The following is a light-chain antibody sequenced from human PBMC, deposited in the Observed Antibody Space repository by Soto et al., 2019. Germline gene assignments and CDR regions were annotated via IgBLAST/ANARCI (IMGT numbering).Light chain of an antibody. CDR3: QQYDNWPLT. CDR1: QSIRIN. Sequence: ETVMTQSPATLSVSPGERATLSCRASQSIRINVAWYQQKPGQAPRLLIHGASTRANGVPDRVSGSGSGTEFTLTISSLQTEDFAVYYCQQYDNWPLTFGGGTKVDI. J-gene: IGKJ4*01. CDR2: GAS. V-gene: IGKV3-15*01.